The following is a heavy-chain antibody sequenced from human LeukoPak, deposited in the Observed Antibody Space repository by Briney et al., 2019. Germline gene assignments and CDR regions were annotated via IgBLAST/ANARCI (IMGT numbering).Heavy chain of an antibody. CDR1: GYSFILYG. D-gene: IGHD3-10*01. CDR2: ISTSTGDT. J-gene: IGHJ4*02. Sequence: ASVKVSCKTSGYSFILYGISWVRQAPGQGPEWMGWISTSTGDTKYTQKFQGRVTLTTDTSTSTAYMELSSLRSEDTAVYYCARDMGYGSGRAFDYWGQGTLVTVSS. CDR3: ARDMGYGSGRAFDY. V-gene: IGHV1-18*01.